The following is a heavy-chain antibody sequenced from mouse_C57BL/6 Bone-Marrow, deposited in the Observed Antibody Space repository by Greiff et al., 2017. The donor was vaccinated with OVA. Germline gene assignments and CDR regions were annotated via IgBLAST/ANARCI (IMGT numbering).Heavy chain of an antibody. CDR1: GFSFNTYA. CDR2: IRSKSNNYAT. CDR3: VRRGIYYYGSSPYYYAMDY. Sequence: EVHLVESGGGLVQPKGSLKLSCAASGFSFNTYAMNWVRQAPGKGLEWVARIRSKSNNYATYYADSVKDRFTISRDDSESMLYLQMNNLKTEDTAMYYCVRRGIYYYGSSPYYYAMDYWGQGTSVTVSS. J-gene: IGHJ4*01. V-gene: IGHV10-1*01. D-gene: IGHD1-1*01.